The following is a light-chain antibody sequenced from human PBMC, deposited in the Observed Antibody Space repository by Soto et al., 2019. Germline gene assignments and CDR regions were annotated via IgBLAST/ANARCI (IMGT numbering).Light chain of an antibody. V-gene: IGLV2-23*01. CDR1: SSDVGSYSL. CDR3: CSYAGTDTYV. J-gene: IGLJ1*01. Sequence: QSVLTQPASVSGSPGQSSTISYTGTSSDVGSYSLVSWYQQHPGKAPKLMIYEGSKRPSGVSNRFSGSKSGNTASLTISGLQAEDEADYYCCSYAGTDTYVFGTGTKLTVL. CDR2: EGS.